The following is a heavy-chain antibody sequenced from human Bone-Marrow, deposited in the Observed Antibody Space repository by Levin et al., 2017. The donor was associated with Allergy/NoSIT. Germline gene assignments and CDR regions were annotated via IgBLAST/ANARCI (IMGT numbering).Heavy chain of an antibody. CDR2: TRDKADSYTT. CDR1: GFTFSDHY. V-gene: IGHV3-72*01. CDR3: AAGYCSGGSCYEFDY. Sequence: GGSLRLSCAASGFTFSDHYMDWVRQAPGKGLEWVGRTRDKADSYTTEYAASVKGRFTISRDDSKNSLYLQMNSLKTEDTAVYYCAAGYCSGGSCYEFDYWGQGTLVTVSS. D-gene: IGHD2-15*01. J-gene: IGHJ4*02.